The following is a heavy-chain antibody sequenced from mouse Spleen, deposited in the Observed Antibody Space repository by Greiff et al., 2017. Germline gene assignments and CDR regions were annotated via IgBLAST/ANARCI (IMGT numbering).Heavy chain of an antibody. CDR3: ANRYGDAMDY. V-gene: IGHV1-59*01. Sequence: VQLQQPGAELVRPGTSVKLSCKASGYTFTSYWMHWVKQRPGQGLEWIGVIDPSDSYTNYNQKFKGKATLTVDTSSSTAYMQLSSLTSEDSAVYYCANRYGDAMDYWGQGTSVTVSS. D-gene: IGHD2-14*01. CDR1: GYTFTSYW. J-gene: IGHJ4*01. CDR2: IDPSDSYT.